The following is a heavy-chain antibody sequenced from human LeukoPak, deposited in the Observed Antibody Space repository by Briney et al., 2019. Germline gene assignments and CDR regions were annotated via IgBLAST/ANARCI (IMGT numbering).Heavy chain of an antibody. Sequence: GGSLRLSCAASGFTFSSYGMHWVRQAPGKGLEWVAFIRYDGSNKYYADSVKGRFTISRDNSKNTLYLQMNSLRAEDTAVYYCAKGHHLYSSSRELDYWGQGTLVTVSS. V-gene: IGHV3-30*02. CDR1: GFTFSSYG. D-gene: IGHD6-13*01. J-gene: IGHJ4*02. CDR3: AKGHHLYSSSRELDY. CDR2: IRYDGSNK.